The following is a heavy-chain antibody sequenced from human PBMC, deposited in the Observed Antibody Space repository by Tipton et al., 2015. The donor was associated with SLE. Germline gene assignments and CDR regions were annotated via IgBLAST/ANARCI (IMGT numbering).Heavy chain of an antibody. CDR1: GFTFSDYY. CDR2: ISSSGSTI. CDR3: AREGPSWYFYYYMDV. V-gene: IGHV3-11*01. D-gene: IGHD2-15*01. J-gene: IGHJ6*03. Sequence: SLRLSCAASGFTFSDYYMSWIRQAPGKGLEWVSYISSSGSTIYYADSVKGRFTISRDNAKNSLYLQMNSLRVEDTAVYYCAREGPSWYFYYYMDVWGKGTTVTVSS.